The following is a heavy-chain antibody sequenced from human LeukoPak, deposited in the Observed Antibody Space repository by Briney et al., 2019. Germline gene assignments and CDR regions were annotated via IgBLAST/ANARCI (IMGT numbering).Heavy chain of an antibody. Sequence: PSETLSLTCAVYGGSFSGYYWSWIRQPPGKGLEWIGEINHSGSTNYNPSLKSRVTISVDTSKNQFSLKLSSVTAADTAVYYCARGLVGATPDYWGQGTLVTVSS. V-gene: IGHV4-34*01. D-gene: IGHD1-26*01. CDR1: GGSFSGYY. J-gene: IGHJ4*02. CDR3: ARGLVGATPDY. CDR2: INHSGST.